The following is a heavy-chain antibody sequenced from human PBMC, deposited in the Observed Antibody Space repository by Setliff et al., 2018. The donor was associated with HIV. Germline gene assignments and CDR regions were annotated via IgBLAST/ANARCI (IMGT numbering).Heavy chain of an antibody. CDR2: ISGSGTTV. Sequence: PGGSLRLSCAASGFTFSDSYMSWIRQAPGRGLEYLSYISGSGTTVFYGDSVKGRFTISRDNARNSLYLQMSSLRVEDTAVYYCARDLTDAINWFDPWGQGTLVTVSS. J-gene: IGHJ5*02. CDR3: ARDLTDAINWFDP. D-gene: IGHD2-2*01. V-gene: IGHV3-11*04. CDR1: GFTFSDSY.